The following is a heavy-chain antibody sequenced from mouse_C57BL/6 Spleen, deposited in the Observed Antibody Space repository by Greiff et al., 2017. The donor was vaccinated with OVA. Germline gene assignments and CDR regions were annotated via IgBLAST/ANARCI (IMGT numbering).Heavy chain of an antibody. D-gene: IGHD1-1*01. CDR2: ISYDGSN. CDR3: ARDYYGSSYDWYFDV. Sequence: EVKLMESGPGLVKPSQSLSLTCSVTGYSITSGYYWNWIRQFPGNKLEWMGYISYDGSNNYNPSLKNRISITRDTSKNQFCLKLNSGTTEDTATYYCARDYYGSSYDWYFDVWGTGTTVTVSS. V-gene: IGHV3-6*01. J-gene: IGHJ1*03. CDR1: GYSITSGYY.